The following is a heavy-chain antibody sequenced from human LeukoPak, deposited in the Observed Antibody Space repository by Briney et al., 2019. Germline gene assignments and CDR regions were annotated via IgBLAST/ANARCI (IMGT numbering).Heavy chain of an antibody. V-gene: IGHV5-51*01. D-gene: IGHD6-13*01. CDR2: IYPGDSNT. J-gene: IGHJ3*02. CDR1: GYSFTNYW. CDR3: ARLVGIAAAKGPPGAFDI. Sequence: GESLKISCKGSGYSFTNYWIGWVRQMPGKGLEWMAIIYPGDSNTRYSPSFQGQVTISADKSISTAYLQWSSLKASDTAMYYCARLVGIAAAKGPPGAFDIWGQGTMVTVSS.